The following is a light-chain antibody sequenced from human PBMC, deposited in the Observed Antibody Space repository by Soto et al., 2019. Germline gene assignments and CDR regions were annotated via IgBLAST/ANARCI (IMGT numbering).Light chain of an antibody. J-gene: IGKJ1*01. CDR1: QNINTW. CDR2: KAS. CDR3: QQYNNYFWA. Sequence: DVQMTQTPSAVSASVVDRFTSTFLASQNINTWLAWYQQKPGKAPKLLILKASSLESGVPSRFSGSGSGTEFTLTISSLQPDDLATYYCQQYNNYFWAFGQGTKVDIK. V-gene: IGKV1-5*03.